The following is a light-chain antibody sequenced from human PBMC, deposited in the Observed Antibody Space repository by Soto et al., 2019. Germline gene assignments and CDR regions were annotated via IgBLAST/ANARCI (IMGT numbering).Light chain of an antibody. Sequence: DIQMTQSPSSLSASVGDRVTITCRASQGIGNDLGWYQHKPGKAPKRLIYAASSLQSGVPSRFSGSRSGTEFTLTISSLQPEDFATYYCLQHNSYPRTFGQGIKVEIK. J-gene: IGKJ1*01. V-gene: IGKV1-17*01. CDR2: AAS. CDR3: LQHNSYPRT. CDR1: QGIGND.